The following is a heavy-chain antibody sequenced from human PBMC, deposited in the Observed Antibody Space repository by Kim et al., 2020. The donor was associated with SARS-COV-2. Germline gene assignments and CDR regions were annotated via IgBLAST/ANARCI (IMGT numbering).Heavy chain of an antibody. D-gene: IGHD3-22*01. CDR1: GFTFSSYA. CDR3: ARGGYYDRRLGLVY. V-gene: IGHV3-30*04. CDR2: ISYDGSNK. J-gene: IGHJ4*02. Sequence: GGSLRLSCAASGFTFSSYAMHWVRQAPGKGLEWVAVISYDGSNKYYADSVKGRFTISRDNSKNTLYLQMNSLRAEDTAVYYCARGGYYDRRLGLVYWGQGTLVTVSS.